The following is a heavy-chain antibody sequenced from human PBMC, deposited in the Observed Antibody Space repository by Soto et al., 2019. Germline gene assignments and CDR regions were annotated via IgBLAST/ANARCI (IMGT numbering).Heavy chain of an antibody. J-gene: IGHJ5*02. CDR3: PRDRRISGLDT. D-gene: IGHD3-10*01. V-gene: IGHV3-74*01. CDR2: IKSDGSSP. Sequence: GQGKGLEWLSLIKSDGSSPNYADSVKGRFTVSRDNAKNTLFLQMNSLRVDDTGIYYCPRDRRISGLDTWGQ.